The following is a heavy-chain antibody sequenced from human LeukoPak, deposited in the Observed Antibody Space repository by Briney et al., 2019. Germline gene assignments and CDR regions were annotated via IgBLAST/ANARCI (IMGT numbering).Heavy chain of an antibody. Sequence: SETLSLTCTVSGGSISNYYWSWIRQSPGKGLEWIGCNYHSGNTNYNPSLKSRVTISVDTSKNQFSLKLSSVTAADTAMYYCARSRFGVSIYFDYWGRGTLVTVSS. CDR3: ARSRFGVSIYFDY. J-gene: IGHJ4*02. CDR1: GGSISNYY. D-gene: IGHD3-3*01. CDR2: NYHSGNT. V-gene: IGHV4-59*01.